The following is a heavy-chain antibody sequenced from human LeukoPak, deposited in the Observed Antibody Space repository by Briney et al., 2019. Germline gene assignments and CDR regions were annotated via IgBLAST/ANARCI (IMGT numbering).Heavy chain of an antibody. CDR2: INAGNGNT. V-gene: IGHV1-3*01. CDR3: ARPAGSYDSSGYHSFDY. J-gene: IGHJ4*02. D-gene: IGHD3-22*01. CDR1: GYTFTSYA. Sequence: GASVKVSCKASGYTFTSYAMHWVRQAPGQRLEWMGWINAGNGNTKYSQKFQGRVTITRDTSASTAYMELSSLRAEDTAVYYCARPAGSYDSSGYHSFDYWGQGTLVTVSS.